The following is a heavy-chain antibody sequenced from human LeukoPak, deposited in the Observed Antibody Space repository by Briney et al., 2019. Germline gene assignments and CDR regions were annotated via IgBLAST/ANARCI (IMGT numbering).Heavy chain of an antibody. Sequence: GSLRLSCAASGFTFSSYWMHWVRQVPGKGLVWVSRIHGDGTITNYEDSVKGRFTISRDNARNTLYLQMNSLRAEDTAIYYCARNFVGSITSDFDSWGQGTQVTVSS. D-gene: IGHD1-26*01. V-gene: IGHV3-74*01. CDR1: GFTFSSYW. CDR2: IHGDGTIT. CDR3: ARNFVGSITSDFDS. J-gene: IGHJ4*02.